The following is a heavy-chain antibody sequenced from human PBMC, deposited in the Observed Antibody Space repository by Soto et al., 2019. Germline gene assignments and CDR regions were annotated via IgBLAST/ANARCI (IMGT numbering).Heavy chain of an antibody. V-gene: IGHV1-69*06. CDR3: ASTSPYDSSGYLDY. D-gene: IGHD3-22*01. CDR1: GGTFSSYP. CDR2: IIPIFGTA. Sequence: GASVKVSCKSSGGTFSSYPMSWGRQAPGQGLECMGGIIPIFGTANYAQKFQGRVTITADKSTSTAYMELSSLRSEDTAVYYCASTSPYDSSGYLDYWGQGTLVTVSS. J-gene: IGHJ4*02.